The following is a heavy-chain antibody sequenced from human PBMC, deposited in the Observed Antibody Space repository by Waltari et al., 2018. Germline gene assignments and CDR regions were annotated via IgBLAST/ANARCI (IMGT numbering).Heavy chain of an antibody. Sequence: EVQLVQSGAEVKKPGESLKISCKGSGYSFTSYWIGWVRRMPGKGLEWMGIIDPVDSDARYSPSFQGQVTISADKSSSTAYLQWSSLKASDTAMYYCARPPLKYDSSGYYWGQGTLVTVSS. CDR2: IDPVDSDA. CDR3: ARPPLKYDSSGYY. V-gene: IGHV5-51*01. J-gene: IGHJ4*02. D-gene: IGHD3-22*01. CDR1: GYSFTSYW.